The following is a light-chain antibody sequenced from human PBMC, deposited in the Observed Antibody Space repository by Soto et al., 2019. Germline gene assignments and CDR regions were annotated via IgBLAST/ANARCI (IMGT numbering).Light chain of an antibody. J-gene: IGLJ7*01. CDR2: DVS. V-gene: IGLV2-14*01. CDR1: SSDVGGYNY. CDR3: SSYTSSSTAV. Sequence: QSVLTQPASVSGSPGQSITISCTGTSSDVGGYNYVSWYQQHPGKAPKLMIYDVSKRPSGVSNRVSGSKSGNTASLTISGLQAEDEADYYCSSYTSSSTAVFGGGTQLTVL.